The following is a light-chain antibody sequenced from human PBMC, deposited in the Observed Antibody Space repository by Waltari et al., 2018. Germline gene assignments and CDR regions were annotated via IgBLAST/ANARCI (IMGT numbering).Light chain of an antibody. Sequence: EIVLTQSPATLSLSPGERATVSCRASQSVGSYLAWYQQKPGQAPRLLIYDASNRATGIPARFSGSGSGTDFTLTISSLEPEDFAVYYCQQRSSWWTVGQGTKVEIK. CDR3: QQRSSWWT. J-gene: IGKJ1*01. CDR1: QSVGSY. CDR2: DAS. V-gene: IGKV3-11*01.